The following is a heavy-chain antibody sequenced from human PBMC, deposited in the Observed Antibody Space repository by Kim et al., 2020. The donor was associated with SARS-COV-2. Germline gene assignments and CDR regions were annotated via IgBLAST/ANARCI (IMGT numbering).Heavy chain of an antibody. J-gene: IGHJ6*02. CDR2: ISYDGSNK. D-gene: IGHD3-10*01. Sequence: GGSLRLSCAASGFTFSSYGMHWVRQAPGKGLEWVAVISYDGSNKYYADSVKGRFTISRDNSKNTLYLQMNSLRAEDTAVYYCAKDLFLSLYGSGSYLSSQLAGMDVWGQGTTVTVSS. CDR1: GFTFSSYG. CDR3: AKDLFLSLYGSGSYLSSQLAGMDV. V-gene: IGHV3-30*18.